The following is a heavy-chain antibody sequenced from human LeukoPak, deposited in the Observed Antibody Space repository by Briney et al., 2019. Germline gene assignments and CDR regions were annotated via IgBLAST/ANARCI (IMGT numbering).Heavy chain of an antibody. CDR2: IRKKGNSYTT. CDR1: GFTFSDHY. J-gene: IGHJ4*02. Sequence: PGGSLRLSCAASGFTFSDHYMDWARQAPGKGLEWVGRIRKKGNSYTTEYAASVKGRFTISRDDSKNSLDLQMNSLKAEDTAVYYCVRVKDIYYNLDYWGQGTLVTVSS. V-gene: IGHV3-72*01. CDR3: VRVKDIYYNLDY. D-gene: IGHD1-26*01.